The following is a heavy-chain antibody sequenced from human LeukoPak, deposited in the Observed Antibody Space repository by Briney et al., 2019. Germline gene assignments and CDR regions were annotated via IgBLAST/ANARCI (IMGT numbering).Heavy chain of an antibody. D-gene: IGHD2-21*01. J-gene: IGHJ4*02. CDR1: GFTFSSFA. CDR2: IRYDGSYK. Sequence: PGGSLRLSCAASGFTFSSFAMHWVRQAPGKGLEWVAFIRYDGSYKHFADSVKGRFTISRDNSKNTLYLQMNSLRAEDTAVYYCAKVGVEGGDYFDYWGQGTLVTVSS. CDR3: AKVGVEGGDYFDY. V-gene: IGHV3-30*02.